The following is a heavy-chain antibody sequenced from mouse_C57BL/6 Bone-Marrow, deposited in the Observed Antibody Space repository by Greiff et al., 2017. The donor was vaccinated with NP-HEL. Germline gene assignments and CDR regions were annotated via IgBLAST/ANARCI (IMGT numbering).Heavy chain of an antibody. V-gene: IGHV1-82*01. CDR3: AGGTTVVAHWYFDV. D-gene: IGHD1-1*01. CDR1: GYAFSSSW. CDR2: IYPGDGDT. Sequence: QVQLQQSGPELVKPGASVKISCKASGYAFSSSWMNWVKQRPGKGLEWIGRIYPGDGDTNYNGKFKGKATLTAGKSSSTAYMQLSSLTSEDSAVYFCAGGTTVVAHWYFDVWGTGTTVTVSS. J-gene: IGHJ1*03.